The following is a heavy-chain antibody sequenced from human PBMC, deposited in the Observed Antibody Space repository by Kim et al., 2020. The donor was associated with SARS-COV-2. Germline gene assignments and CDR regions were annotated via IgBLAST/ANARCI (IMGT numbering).Heavy chain of an antibody. CDR2: IKQDGSEK. D-gene: IGHD6-19*01. CDR1: GFTFSSYW. V-gene: IGHV3-7*03. CDR3: ARDSTTYSYSSGYHDAFDI. J-gene: IGHJ3*02. Sequence: GGSLRLSCAASGFTFSSYWMSWVRQAPGKGLEWVANIKQDGSEKYYVDSVKGRFTISRDNAKNSLYLQMNSLRAEDTAVYYCARDSTTYSYSSGYHDAFDIWGQGTMVTVSS.